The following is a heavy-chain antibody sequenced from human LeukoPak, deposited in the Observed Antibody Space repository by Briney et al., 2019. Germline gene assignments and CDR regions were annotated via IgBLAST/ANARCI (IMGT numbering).Heavy chain of an antibody. CDR3: ATEDNDDYYYYGMDV. V-gene: IGHV1-46*01. CDR2: IYPRDGST. D-gene: IGHD2-15*01. Sequence: GASVKVSCKASGYTFTSNYIHWVRQAPGQGLEWMGMIYPRDGSTSYAQKLQGRVTMTTDTSTSTAYMELRSLRSDDTAVYYCATEDNDDYYYYGMDVWGQGTTVTVSS. CDR1: GYTFTSNY. J-gene: IGHJ6*02.